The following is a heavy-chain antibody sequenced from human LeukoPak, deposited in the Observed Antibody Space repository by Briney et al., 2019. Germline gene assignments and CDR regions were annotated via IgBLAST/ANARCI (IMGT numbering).Heavy chain of an antibody. V-gene: IGHV3-48*04. CDR2: ISGRGNTI. CDR1: GFTFSSYN. Sequence: QPGGSLRLSCAASGFTFSSYNMNWVRQAPGQGLEWVSYISGRGNTIKYADSVKGRFTISRDNGKNSLYLHMSSLRAEDTAVYYCARDPPALEDFDYCGQGTQVTVSS. J-gene: IGHJ4*02. CDR3: ARDPPALEDFDY.